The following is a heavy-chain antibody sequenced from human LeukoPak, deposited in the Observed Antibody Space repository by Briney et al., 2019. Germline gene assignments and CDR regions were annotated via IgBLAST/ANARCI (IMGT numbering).Heavy chain of an antibody. CDR3: ARKLFDFDY. Sequence: PGGSLRLSCAPSGFTFENFAMTWVRQAPGKGLEWVSEITGSGGSTYYAASVNDSSTTSRDHYKNTLYLQMNSLRAEDTAIYYCARKLFDFDYWGQGTLVTVSS. V-gene: IGHV3-23*01. D-gene: IGHD3-10*01. CDR2: ITGSGGST. CDR1: GFTFENFA. J-gene: IGHJ4*02.